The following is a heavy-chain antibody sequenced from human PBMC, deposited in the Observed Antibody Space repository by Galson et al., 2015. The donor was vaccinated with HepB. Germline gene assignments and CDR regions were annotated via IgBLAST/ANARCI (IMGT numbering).Heavy chain of an antibody. D-gene: IGHD4-17*01. CDR1: GYTSSNYA. CDR2: INTDNGNT. Sequence: SVKVSCKASGYTSSNYAMYWVRQAPGQRLEWMGWINTDNGNTKYSQNFQGRVTIIRDTSASTIYMELSSLTSEDTAVYYCARGRRNDYGDSYDAFDIWGQGTMVTVSS. CDR3: ARGRRNDYGDSYDAFDI. V-gene: IGHV1-3*04. J-gene: IGHJ3*02.